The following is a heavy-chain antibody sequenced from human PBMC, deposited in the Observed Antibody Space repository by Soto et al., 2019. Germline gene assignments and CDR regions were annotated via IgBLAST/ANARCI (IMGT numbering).Heavy chain of an antibody. V-gene: IGHV3-33*01. J-gene: IGHJ3*02. D-gene: IGHD6-13*01. CDR2: IWYDGSNK. Sequence: PGWSLRLSCAAAGFTFSSYGMHWVRQAPGKGLEWVAVIWYDGSNKYYADSVKGRFTISRDNSKNTLYLQMNSLRAEDTAVYYCARGTLGYSSRWDPGDAFDIWGQGTMVTVSS. CDR1: GFTFSSYG. CDR3: ARGTLGYSSRWDPGDAFDI.